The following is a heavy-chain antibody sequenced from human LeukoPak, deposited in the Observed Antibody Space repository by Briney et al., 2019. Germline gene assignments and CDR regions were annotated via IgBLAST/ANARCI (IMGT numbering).Heavy chain of an antibody. CDR2: IYTSGST. D-gene: IGHD6-6*01. CDR1: GGSISSYY. Sequence: SETLSLTCTVSGGSISSYYWSWIRQPAGKGLEWIGRIYTSGSTNYNPSLKSRVTVSVDTSKNQFSLKLSSVTAADTAVYYCARAPSYSSSSDFYYYYMDVWGKGTTVTVSS. V-gene: IGHV4-4*07. CDR3: ARAPSYSSSSDFYYYYMDV. J-gene: IGHJ6*03.